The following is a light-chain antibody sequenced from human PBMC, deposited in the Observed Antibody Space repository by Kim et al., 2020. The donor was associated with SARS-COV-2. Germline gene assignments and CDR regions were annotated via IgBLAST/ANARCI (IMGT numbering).Light chain of an antibody. V-gene: IGLV2-23*02. CDR1: SSDVGSYNL. Sequence: GQSITISCTGSSSDVGSYNLVSWYQQHPGKAPKLMIYEVSKRPSGVSNRFSGSKSGNTASLTISGLQAEDEADYYCCSYAGSSTYVFGTGTKVTVL. J-gene: IGLJ1*01. CDR2: EVS. CDR3: CSYAGSSTYV.